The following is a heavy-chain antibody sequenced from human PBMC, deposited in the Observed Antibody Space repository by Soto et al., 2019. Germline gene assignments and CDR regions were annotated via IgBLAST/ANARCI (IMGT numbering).Heavy chain of an antibody. D-gene: IGHD2-21*02. CDR2: IIPIFGTA. Sequence: QVQLVQSGAEVKKPGSSVKVSCKASGGTFSSYAISWVRQAPGQGLEWMGGIIPIFGTANYAQKFQGRVTLTADXXTXTXXRERSSLGSEDTAVYYCARGGRAYCGGDCYGAVDYWGQGTLVTVSS. CDR1: GGTFSSYA. CDR3: ARGGRAYCGGDCYGAVDY. V-gene: IGHV1-69*12. J-gene: IGHJ4*02.